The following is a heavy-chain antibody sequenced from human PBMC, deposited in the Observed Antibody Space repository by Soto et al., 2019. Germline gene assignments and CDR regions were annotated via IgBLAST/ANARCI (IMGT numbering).Heavy chain of an antibody. J-gene: IGHJ4*02. V-gene: IGHV1-69*13. CDR1: GGTFSSYR. CDR3: ARDSGAKLSSS. Sequence: SVKVSCKASGGTFSSYRFNWVRQARGQGLEWLGGIVPIYRTADYAQKVQGRVTITADESTRTVYMELSGLKSHDTALYYCARDSGAKLSSSWGQGTLVTVSS. CDR2: IVPIYRTA. D-gene: IGHD6-13*01.